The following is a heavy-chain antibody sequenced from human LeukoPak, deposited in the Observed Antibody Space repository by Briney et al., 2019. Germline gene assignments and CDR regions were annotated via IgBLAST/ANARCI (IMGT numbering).Heavy chain of an antibody. Sequence: PGGSLRLSCAASGFTFSSYSMNWVRQAPGKGLEWVSSISSSSSYIYYADSVKSRFTISRDNAKNSLYLQMNSLRAEDTAVYYCASGTDSDPDFDYWGQGTLVTVSS. CDR2: ISSSSSYI. CDR1: GFTFSSYS. J-gene: IGHJ4*02. D-gene: IGHD2-21*01. CDR3: ASGTDSDPDFDY. V-gene: IGHV3-21*01.